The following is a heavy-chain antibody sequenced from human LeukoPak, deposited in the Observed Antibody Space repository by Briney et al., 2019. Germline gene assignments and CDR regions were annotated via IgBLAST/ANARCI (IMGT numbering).Heavy chain of an antibody. CDR2: INSSGYTI. V-gene: IGHV3-11*01. CDR1: GFTFGDYY. Sequence: GGSLRLSCAASGFTFGDYYMTWIRQAPGKGLEWVSYINSSGYTIYYADSVKGRFTISRDNAKNSLYLQMNSLRTEDTAVYYCARGPPYGSGKFGPFDYWGQGTLVTVSS. D-gene: IGHD3-10*01. CDR3: ARGPPYGSGKFGPFDY. J-gene: IGHJ4*02.